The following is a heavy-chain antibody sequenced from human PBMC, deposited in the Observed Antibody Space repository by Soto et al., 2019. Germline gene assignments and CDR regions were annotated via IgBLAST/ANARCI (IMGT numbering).Heavy chain of an antibody. V-gene: IGHV4-4*02. CDR3: ARGFSFSDNSDNDRIYFYYGLNV. Sequence: PSETLSLTCDVSGGSITTGHRWTWVRQSPGKGLEWIGEIYQSGITNYNPSLNSRLSISMDQSKNQFSLKLTSVTAADTALYFCARGFSFSDNSDNDRIYFYYGLNVWGQGTTVTVSS. CDR2: IYQSGIT. J-gene: IGHJ6*02. D-gene: IGHD2-15*01. CDR1: GGSITTGHR.